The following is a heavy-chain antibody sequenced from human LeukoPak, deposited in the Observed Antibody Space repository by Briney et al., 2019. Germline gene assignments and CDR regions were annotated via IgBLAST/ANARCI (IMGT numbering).Heavy chain of an antibody. Sequence: EASVKVSCKASGYTFTSYGISWVRQAPGQGLEWMGWISAYNGNTNYAQKLQGRVTMTTDTSTSTAYMELRSLRSDDTAVYYCARDKGGYCSSTSCYSLDYGMDVWGQGTTVTVSS. CDR1: GYTFTSYG. CDR2: ISAYNGNT. CDR3: ARDKGGYCSSTSCYSLDYGMDV. D-gene: IGHD2-2*01. J-gene: IGHJ6*02. V-gene: IGHV1-18*01.